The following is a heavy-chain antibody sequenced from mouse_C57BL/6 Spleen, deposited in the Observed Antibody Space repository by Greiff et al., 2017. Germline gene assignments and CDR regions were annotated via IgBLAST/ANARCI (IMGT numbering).Heavy chain of an antibody. D-gene: IGHD3-2*02. Sequence: QVQLQQSGAELMKPGASVKLSCKATGYTFTGYWIAWVKQRPGHGLEWIGEILPGSGSTNYNETFKGKDRFTADKSSDTAYMQLSSLTTEDSDIYYCEGRGSSGYAWFAYWGQGTLVTVSA. CDR2: ILPGSGST. CDR1: GYTFTGYW. CDR3: EGRGSSGYAWFAY. J-gene: IGHJ3*01. V-gene: IGHV1-9*01.